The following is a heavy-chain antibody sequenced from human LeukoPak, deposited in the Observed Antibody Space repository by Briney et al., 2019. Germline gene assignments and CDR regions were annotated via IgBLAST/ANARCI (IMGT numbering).Heavy chain of an antibody. J-gene: IGHJ4*02. V-gene: IGHV3-53*01. D-gene: IGHD4-23*01. Sequence: GGSLRLSCAASGCTVSSNYMSWVRQAPGKGLELVSLIYSGDKTYYADSVEGRFTISRDNSQNMLYLQMNSLRAEDTAVYYCARVGDYAAKDWGQGTLVAVSS. CDR1: GCTVSSNY. CDR2: IYSGDKT. CDR3: ARVGDYAAKD.